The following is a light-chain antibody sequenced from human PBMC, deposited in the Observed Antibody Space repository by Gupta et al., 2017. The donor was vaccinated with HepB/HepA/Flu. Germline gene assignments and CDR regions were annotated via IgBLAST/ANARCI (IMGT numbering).Light chain of an antibody. J-gene: IGKJ1*01. CDR2: MAS. Sequence: DIQMTQSPSTLSASVGDRVTITCRASQNINDWLAWYQQKPGEAPKVLIYMASSLESGVPSRFAGSGSGTEFSLTISSLQPDDAATYYCQRYDSYRTFGQGTKVEIK. CDR1: QNINDW. CDR3: QRYDSYRT. V-gene: IGKV1-5*03.